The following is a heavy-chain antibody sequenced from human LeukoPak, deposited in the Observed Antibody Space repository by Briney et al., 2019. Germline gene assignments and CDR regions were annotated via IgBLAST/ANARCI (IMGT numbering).Heavy chain of an antibody. D-gene: IGHD3/OR15-3a*01. V-gene: IGHV4-4*07. CDR1: GGSIRGYD. J-gene: IGHJ4*02. CDR2: IFASGGT. CDR3: ARDLGLSLDY. Sequence: SETLSLTCTVSGGSIRGYDWAWIRQPAGEPLEWIGRIFASGGTNYNPSLKSRVTMSVDTSKNQFSLKLSSVTAADTAVYYCARDLGLSLDYWGQGTLVTVSS.